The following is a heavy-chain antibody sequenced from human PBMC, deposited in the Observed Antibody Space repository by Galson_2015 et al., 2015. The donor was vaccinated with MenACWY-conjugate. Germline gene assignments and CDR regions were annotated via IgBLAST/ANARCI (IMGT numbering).Heavy chain of an antibody. V-gene: IGHV5-10-1*01. CDR1: GYDFTTYW. Sequence: QSGAEVKKPGESLRISCKGSGYDFTTYWISWVRQMPGKGLEWMGRIDPSDSFTNYSPSFQGHVTISADKSLSTTYLQWSSLKASDTAIYFCASEKGYSHSWPEDHWGQGTLLTVSS. CDR3: ASEKGYSHSWPEDH. CDR2: IDPSDSFT. D-gene: IGHD6-13*01. J-gene: IGHJ4*02.